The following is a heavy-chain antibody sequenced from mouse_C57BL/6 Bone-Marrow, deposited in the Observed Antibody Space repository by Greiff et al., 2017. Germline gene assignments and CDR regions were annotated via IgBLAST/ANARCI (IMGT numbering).Heavy chain of an antibody. CDR3: ARSTMGRGCAY. D-gene: IGHD2-1*01. J-gene: IGHJ3*01. CDR2: IYPRSGNT. CDR1: GYTFTSYG. V-gene: IGHV1-81*01. Sequence: QVQLQQSGAELARPGASVKLSCKASGYTFTSYGISWVKQRTGQGLEWIGEIYPRSGNTYYNEKFKGKATLTAYKSSSTAYMALRSLTSEDSAVYFSARSTMGRGCAYWGQGTLVTVSA.